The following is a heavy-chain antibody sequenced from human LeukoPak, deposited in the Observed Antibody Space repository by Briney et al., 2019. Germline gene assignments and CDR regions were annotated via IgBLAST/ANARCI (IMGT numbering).Heavy chain of an antibody. V-gene: IGHV3-15*07. CDR3: TTGIRGD. J-gene: IGHJ4*02. CDR1: GLTVTNAR. Sequence: GGSLRLSCSASGLTVTNARMNWVRQAPGEGLDWVGRIASKTDGGATDYAAPVKGRFTISRDDSKNTLNLQMNSLKTEDTAVYYCTTGIRGDWGQGTLVTVSS. CDR2: IASKTDGGAT. D-gene: IGHD3-10*01.